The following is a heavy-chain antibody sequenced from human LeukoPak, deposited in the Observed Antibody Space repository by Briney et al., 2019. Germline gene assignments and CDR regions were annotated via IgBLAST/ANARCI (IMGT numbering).Heavy chain of an antibody. CDR2: IYYSGST. Sequence: SETLSLTCTVSGGSISSYYWSWIRQPPGKGLEWIGYIYYSGSTNYNPSLKSRVTISVDTSKNQFSLKLSSATAADTAVYYCAREIAVAGTGGTFDYWGQGTLVTVSS. D-gene: IGHD6-19*01. CDR3: AREIAVAGTGGTFDY. J-gene: IGHJ4*02. CDR1: GGSISSYY. V-gene: IGHV4-59*01.